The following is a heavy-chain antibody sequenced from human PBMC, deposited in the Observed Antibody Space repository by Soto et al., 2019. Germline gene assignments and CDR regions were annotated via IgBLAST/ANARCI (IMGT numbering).Heavy chain of an antibody. V-gene: IGHV3-23*01. CDR3: AKNQGVELVPLATVDWFDP. J-gene: IGHJ5*02. D-gene: IGHD1-26*01. CDR1: GLIFENFG. CDR2: ISGSGFKK. Sequence: GGSLRLSCAASGLIFENFGMSWVRQAPGKGLEWISSISGSGFKKYYADSVKGRFTISRDNSKSTVYLELNNLSAEDTAVYHCAKNQGVELVPLATVDWFDPWGQGSVVTVSS.